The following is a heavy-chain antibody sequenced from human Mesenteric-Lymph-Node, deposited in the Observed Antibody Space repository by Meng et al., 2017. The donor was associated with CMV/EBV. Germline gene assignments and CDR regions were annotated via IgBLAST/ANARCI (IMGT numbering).Heavy chain of an antibody. CDR1: GFTFNTYT. CDR2: ISSGSTYI. V-gene: IGHV3-21*01. CDR3: ARDHSPTSDDFWSGYYTPDYYYYGMDV. J-gene: IGHJ6*02. Sequence: GGSLRLSCAASGFTFNTYTMNWVRQAPGRGLEWVSSISSGSTYIYYADSVKGRFTISRDNSKNTLYLQMNSLRAEDTAVYYCARDHSPTSDDFWSGYYTPDYYYYGMDVWGQGTTVTVSS. D-gene: IGHD3-3*01.